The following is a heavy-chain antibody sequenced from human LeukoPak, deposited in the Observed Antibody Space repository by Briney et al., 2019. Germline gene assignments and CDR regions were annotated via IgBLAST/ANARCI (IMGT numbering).Heavy chain of an antibody. J-gene: IGHJ6*03. CDR1: GFTFSSYG. CDR3: AKAHLPDYYYMDV. CDR2: ISYDGSNK. Sequence: GRSLRLSCAASGFTFSSYGMHWVRQAPGKGLEWVAVISYDGSNKYYADSVKGRFTISRDNSRNTLHLQMNSLRAEDTALYYCAKAHLPDYYYMDVWDKGTTVTVSS. V-gene: IGHV3-30*18.